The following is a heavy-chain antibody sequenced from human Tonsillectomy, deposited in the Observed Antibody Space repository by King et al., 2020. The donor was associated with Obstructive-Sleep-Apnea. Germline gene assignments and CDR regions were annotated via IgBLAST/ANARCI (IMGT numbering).Heavy chain of an antibody. CDR1: GYTFTSYY. J-gene: IGHJ3*01. D-gene: IGHD3-22*01. CDR2: INPIGGST. CDR3: ARVGNYYDSSGYYYAFDF. Sequence: VQLVESGAEVKKPGASVKVSCKASGYTFTSYYMHWVRQAPGQGLEWMGIINPIGGSTSYAQKFQGRVTMTRDTSTSTVYMELSSLRAEDTAVYYCARVGNYYDSSGYYYAFDFWGQGTMVTVSS. V-gene: IGHV1-46*01.